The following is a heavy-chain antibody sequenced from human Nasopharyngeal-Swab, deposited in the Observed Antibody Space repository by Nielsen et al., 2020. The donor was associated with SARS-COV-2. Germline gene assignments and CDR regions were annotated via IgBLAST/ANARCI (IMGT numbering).Heavy chain of an antibody. V-gene: IGHV3-64D*06. D-gene: IGHD2-21*02. CDR1: GFTFSSYA. CDR2: ISNNAVST. J-gene: IGHJ5*02. CDR3: VTVGDTGWFDR. Sequence: GGSLRLSCSASGFTFSSYAMHWVRQPPGKGPEYLSAISNNAVSTSYADSVKGRFTISRDNFKNTLYLQMSGLRDEDTAIYYCVTVGDTGWFDRWSQGTLVTVSS.